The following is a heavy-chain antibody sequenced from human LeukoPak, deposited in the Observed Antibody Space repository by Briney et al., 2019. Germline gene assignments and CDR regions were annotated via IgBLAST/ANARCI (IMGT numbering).Heavy chain of an antibody. Sequence: GRSLRLSCAASGFTFSTYSMNWVRQAPGKGLEWVSFITGSSNTIYYADSVKGRFTISRDNAKNSLYLQMNSLRDEDTAVYYCARGPAAAIDYWGQGTLVTVSS. V-gene: IGHV3-48*02. D-gene: IGHD2-2*01. CDR3: ARGPAAAIDY. CDR2: ITGSSNTI. CDR1: GFTFSTYS. J-gene: IGHJ4*02.